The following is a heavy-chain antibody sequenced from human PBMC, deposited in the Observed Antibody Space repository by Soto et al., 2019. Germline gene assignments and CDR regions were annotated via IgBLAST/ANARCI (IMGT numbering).Heavy chain of an antibody. J-gene: IGHJ6*02. CDR1: GGSISSSNW. D-gene: IGHD3-10*01. CDR2: IYHSGST. V-gene: IGHV4-4*02. Sequence: QVQLQESGPGLVKPSGTLSLTCAVSGGSISSSNWWSWVRQPPGKGLEWIGEIYHSGSTNYNPSRRSRVTISVDKSKNQSSLKLSSVTAADTAVYYCARDQLWFGDFNTWGMDVWGQGTTVTVSS. CDR3: ARDQLWFGDFNTWGMDV.